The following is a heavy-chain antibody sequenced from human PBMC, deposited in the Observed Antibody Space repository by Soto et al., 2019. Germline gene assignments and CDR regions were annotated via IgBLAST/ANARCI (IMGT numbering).Heavy chain of an antibody. J-gene: IGHJ3*02. CDR3: ASKVATIDAFDI. CDR1: GYTFTSYY. V-gene: IGHV1-46*01. CDR2: INPSGGST. D-gene: IGHD5-12*01. Sequence: ASVTGSCKASGYTFTSYYMHWVRQAPGQGLEWMGIINPSGGSTSYAQKFQGRVTMTRDTSTSTVYMELSSLRSEDTAVYYCASKVATIDAFDIWGQGTMVTVSS.